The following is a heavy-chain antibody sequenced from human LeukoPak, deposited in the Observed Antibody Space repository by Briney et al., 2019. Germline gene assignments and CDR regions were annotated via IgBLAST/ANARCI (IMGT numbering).Heavy chain of an antibody. Sequence: SVKVSCKASGGTFSSYAISWVRQAPGQGPEWMGGIIPIFGTANYAQKFQGRVTITADESTSTAYMELSSLRSEDTAVYYCARDRGLRIVGAINDAFDIWGQGTMVTVSS. D-gene: IGHD1-26*01. CDR1: GGTFSSYA. CDR2: IIPIFGTA. CDR3: ARDRGLRIVGAINDAFDI. V-gene: IGHV1-69*13. J-gene: IGHJ3*02.